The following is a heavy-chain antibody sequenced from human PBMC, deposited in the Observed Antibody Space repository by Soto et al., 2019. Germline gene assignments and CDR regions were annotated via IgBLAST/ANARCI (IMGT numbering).Heavy chain of an antibody. J-gene: IGHJ4*02. D-gene: IGHD2-21*02. Sequence: EVHLVESGGGLVKPGGSLRLSCAASGFTFSSFTMNWVRQAPGKGLEWVSSISTNSKDIYYAASVKGRFTISRDNANSSLFLQMSGLRAEDTALYYCAKDSRPFGGDSGHDSWGQGTLVSVSS. CDR2: ISTNSKDI. CDR3: AKDSRPFGGDSGHDS. CDR1: GFTFSSFT. V-gene: IGHV3-21*01.